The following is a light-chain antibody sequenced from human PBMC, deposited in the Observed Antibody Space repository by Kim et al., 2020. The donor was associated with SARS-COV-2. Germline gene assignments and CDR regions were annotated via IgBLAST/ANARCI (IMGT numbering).Light chain of an antibody. CDR3: QQYYSAPRT. J-gene: IGKJ1*01. CDR2: WAS. Sequence: DIVMTQSPDSLAVSLGERATINCKSSQSVLYNSNNKNYLAWFQQKPGHPPKLLIYWASTRESGVPDRFSGSGSGTDFTLTISSLQAEDVAVYYCQQYYSAPRTFGQGTKVDIK. CDR1: QSVLYNSNNKNY. V-gene: IGKV4-1*01.